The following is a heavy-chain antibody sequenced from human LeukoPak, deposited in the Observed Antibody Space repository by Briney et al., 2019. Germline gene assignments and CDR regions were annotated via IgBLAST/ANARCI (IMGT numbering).Heavy chain of an antibody. J-gene: IGHJ3*02. CDR3: AKDFPPTVVVIAMGAFDI. D-gene: IGHD2-21*01. CDR1: GFTFSSYG. V-gene: IGHV3-30*02. Sequence: QSGGSLRLSCAASGFTFSSYGMHWVRQAPGKGLEWVAFIRYDGSNKYYADSVKGRFTISRDNSKNTLYLQMNSLRAEDTAVYYCAKDFPPTVVVIAMGAFDIWGQGTMVTVSS. CDR2: IRYDGSNK.